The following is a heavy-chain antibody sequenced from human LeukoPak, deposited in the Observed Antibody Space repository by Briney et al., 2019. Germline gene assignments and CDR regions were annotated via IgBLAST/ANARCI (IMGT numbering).Heavy chain of an antibody. D-gene: IGHD3-22*01. J-gene: IGHJ6*03. CDR2: INRSGST. V-gene: IGHV4-34*01. Sequence: SETLSLTCAVYGGSFRGYSWTWIRQPPGKGLEWIGEINRSGSTNYNPSLKSRVTISVDTSKNQFSLKLSSVTAADTAVYYCARVTYYYDSSGYYSRYYYYYYYMDVWGKGTTVTISS. CDR3: ARVTYYYDSSGYYSRYYYYYYYMDV. CDR1: GGSFRGYS.